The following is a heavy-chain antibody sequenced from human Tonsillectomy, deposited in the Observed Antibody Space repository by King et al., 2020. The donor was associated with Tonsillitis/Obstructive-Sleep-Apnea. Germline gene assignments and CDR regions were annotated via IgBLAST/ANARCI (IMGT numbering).Heavy chain of an antibody. CDR1: GGSFSGYY. V-gene: IGHV4-34*01. CDR2: INHSGSA. J-gene: IGHJ3*02. CDR3: AIGLPPPEVAFDT. Sequence: VQLQQWGAGLLKPSETLSLTCAVYGGSFSGYYWSWIRQPPGKGLEWIGEINHSGSANYNPPLKSRVTVSVDTSKNQFSLRLSSVTAADTAMYYCAIGLPPPEVAFDTWGQGTMVTVSS.